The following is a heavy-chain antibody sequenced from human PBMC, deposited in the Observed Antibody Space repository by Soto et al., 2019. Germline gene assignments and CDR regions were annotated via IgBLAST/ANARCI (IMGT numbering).Heavy chain of an antibody. Sequence: SETLSLTCAVSGGSLGGYSWNWIRQPPGKGLEWIGEINYSGNTNFNASHESRLTITRDMSKSQFSMKLTSLTDADTVFYYCARGYYDFWSGYSNRFDPWGQGTLVTVSS. CDR1: GGSLGGYS. V-gene: IGHV4-34*01. CDR2: INYSGNT. J-gene: IGHJ5*02. CDR3: ARGYYDFWSGYSNRFDP. D-gene: IGHD3-3*01.